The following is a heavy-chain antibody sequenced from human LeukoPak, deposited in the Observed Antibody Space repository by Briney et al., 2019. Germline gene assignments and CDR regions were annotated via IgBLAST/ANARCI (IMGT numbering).Heavy chain of an antibody. CDR1: GYTFTSYG. V-gene: IGHV1-18*01. CDR3: ARESRASDIVVVPAARGAFDI. D-gene: IGHD2-2*01. CDR2: ISAYNGNT. J-gene: IGHJ3*02. Sequence: GASVKVSCKASGYTFTSYGISWVRQAPGQGLEWMGWISAYNGNTNYAQKLQGRVTMTTDTSTSTAYMELRSLRSDDTAVYYCARESRASDIVVVPAARGAFDIWGQGTMVTVSS.